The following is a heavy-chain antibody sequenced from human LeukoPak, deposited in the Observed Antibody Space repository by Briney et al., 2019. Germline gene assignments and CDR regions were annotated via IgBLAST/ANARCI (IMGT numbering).Heavy chain of an antibody. J-gene: IGHJ4*02. Sequence: GGSLRLSCAVSEFTFSTYSMNWVRQAPGKGLEWVSYISSGSSTISYADSVKGRFTISRDNAKNSLYLQMNSLRDEDTAVYYCARAPFGVYSGSYWDYRGQGTLVTVSS. CDR3: ARAPFGVYSGSYWDY. V-gene: IGHV3-48*02. CDR1: EFTFSTYS. CDR2: ISSGSSTI. D-gene: IGHD1-26*01.